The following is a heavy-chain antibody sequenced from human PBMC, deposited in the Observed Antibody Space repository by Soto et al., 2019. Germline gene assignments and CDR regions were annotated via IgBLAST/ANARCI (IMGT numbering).Heavy chain of an antibody. J-gene: IGHJ5*01. Sequence: QVQLVESGGGVVQPGRSLRLTCAASGFTFSSNGMHWARQPPGKGLEWVALIAYDGSKTYYGDSVRGRFTISRDNSENTLFLQMNSLRAEDTAVYYCARWVGGSMFDNSGKYDSWGQGTLVTVSS. CDR1: GFTFSSNG. CDR2: IAYDGSKT. CDR3: ARWVGGSMFDNSGKYDS. D-gene: IGHD3-22*01. V-gene: IGHV3-30*03.